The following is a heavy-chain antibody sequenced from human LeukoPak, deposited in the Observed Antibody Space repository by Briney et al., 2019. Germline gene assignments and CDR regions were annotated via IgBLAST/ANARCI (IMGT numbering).Heavy chain of an antibody. CDR3: ARVVMKAFYYYYMDV. J-gene: IGHJ6*03. CDR2: MNPTSGDT. Sequence: ASVKVSCKASGYTFSEYDVNWVRQAPGQGLEWMGWMNPTSGDTGYAQKFQGRVTMTRSMSKNTAYMELSRLRSKDTAVYFCARVVMKAFYYYYMDVWGKGTTIIISS. V-gene: IGHV1-8*01. CDR1: GYTFSEYD. D-gene: IGHD2-21*01.